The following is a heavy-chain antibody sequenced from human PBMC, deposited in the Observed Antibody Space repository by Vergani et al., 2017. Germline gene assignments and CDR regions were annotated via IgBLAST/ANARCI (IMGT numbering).Heavy chain of an antibody. J-gene: IGHJ4*02. CDR3: AKHFRGWAIDY. CDR1: GFTLSNYD. Sequence: QVQLVESGGGVVQRGGSLRLSCATSGFTLSNYDMQWIRQGPGKGLEFVAFIQFDGSNQYYADSVKGRFTLSRDFSKNTLYLQMNSLRTDDTAQYYCAKHFRGWAIDYWGQGTQVIVSS. CDR2: IQFDGSNQ. V-gene: IGHV3-30*02. D-gene: IGHD3-16*01.